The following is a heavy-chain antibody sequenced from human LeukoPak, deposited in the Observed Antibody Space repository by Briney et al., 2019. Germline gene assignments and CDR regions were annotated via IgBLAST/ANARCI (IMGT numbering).Heavy chain of an antibody. V-gene: IGHV1-18*01. Sequence: ASVKVSCKASGYTFTIYGISWVRQAPGQGLEWMGWISAYNGNTHYSQKLQGRVTMTTDTSKSTVYMELRSLRSDDTAVYYCARGSPPRRNYDSRGYYSYYFDYWGQGTLVTVSS. CDR2: ISAYNGNT. D-gene: IGHD3-22*01. CDR3: ARGSPPRRNYDSRGYYSYYFDY. J-gene: IGHJ4*02. CDR1: GYTFTIYG.